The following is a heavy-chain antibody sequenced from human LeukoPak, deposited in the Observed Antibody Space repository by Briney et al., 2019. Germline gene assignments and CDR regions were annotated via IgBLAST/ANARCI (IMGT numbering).Heavy chain of an antibody. CDR2: IIPIFGTA. V-gene: IGHV1-69*13. CDR1: GGTFSSYA. J-gene: IGHJ6*02. D-gene: IGHD5-12*01. CDR3: ARGPKYSGYEIVGYYYYYGMDV. Sequence: GASVKVSCKASGGTFSSYAISWVRQAPGQGLEWMGGIIPIFGTANYAQKFQGRVTITADESTSTAYVELSSLRSEDTAVYYCARGPKYSGYEIVGYYYYYGMDVWGQGTTVTVSS.